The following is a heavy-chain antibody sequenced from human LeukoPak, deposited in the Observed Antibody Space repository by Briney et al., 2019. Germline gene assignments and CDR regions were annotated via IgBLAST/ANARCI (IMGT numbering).Heavy chain of an antibody. CDR3: AKYYDFWRGYFDI. J-gene: IGHJ3*02. V-gene: IGHV4-4*07. D-gene: IGHD3-3*01. CDR1: GGSISSYY. CDR2: IYRSEST. Sequence: SETLSLTCTVSGGSISSYYWRWIRQPAGEGLEWIGRIYRSESTNYNPSLKSRVTMSVDTSKNQFSLKLSSVTAADTAVYYCAKYYDFWRGYFDIWGQGTMVTVSS.